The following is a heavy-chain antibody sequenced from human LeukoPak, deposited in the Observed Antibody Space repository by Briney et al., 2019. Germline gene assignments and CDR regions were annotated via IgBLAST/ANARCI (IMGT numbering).Heavy chain of an antibody. CDR1: GYSISSGYY. D-gene: IGHD2-15*01. Sequence: SETLSLTCTVSGYSISSGYYWGWIRQPPGKGLEWIGSIYHSGSTYYNPSLKSRVTISVDTSKNQFSLKLSSVTAADTAVYYCARDSKPPTLPALDYWGQGTLVTVSS. J-gene: IGHJ4*02. V-gene: IGHV4-38-2*02. CDR3: ARDSKPPTLPALDY. CDR2: IYHSGST.